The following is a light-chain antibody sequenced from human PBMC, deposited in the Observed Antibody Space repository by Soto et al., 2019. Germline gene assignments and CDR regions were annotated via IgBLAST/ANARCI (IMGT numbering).Light chain of an antibody. CDR2: EVS. Sequence: QSALTQPASVSGSPGQSITISCTGTSSDVGGYNYVSWYQQHPGKAPKLMIYEVSNRPSGVSNRFPGSKSGNTASLTISGLQAEDEADYYCSSYTSSSTLDVFGGGTQLTVL. CDR3: SSYTSSSTLDV. J-gene: IGLJ7*01. CDR1: SSDVGGYNY. V-gene: IGLV2-14*01.